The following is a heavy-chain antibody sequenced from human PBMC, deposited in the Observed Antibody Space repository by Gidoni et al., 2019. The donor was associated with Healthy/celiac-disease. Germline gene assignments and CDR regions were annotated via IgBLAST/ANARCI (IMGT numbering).Heavy chain of an antibody. D-gene: IGHD2-15*01. CDR1: GFPFSNAG. J-gene: IGHJ6*02. V-gene: IGHV3-15*01. CDR2: IKSKTDGGTT. CDR3: TTVDCSGGSCYYYYGMDV. Sequence: EVQLVESGGGLVKPGGSLRLSCAASGFPFSNAGRRWVRQAPGKGLEWVGRIKSKTDGGTTDYAAPVKGRFTISRDDSKNTLYLQMNSLKTEDTAVYYCTTVDCSGGSCYYYYGMDVWGQGTTVTVSS.